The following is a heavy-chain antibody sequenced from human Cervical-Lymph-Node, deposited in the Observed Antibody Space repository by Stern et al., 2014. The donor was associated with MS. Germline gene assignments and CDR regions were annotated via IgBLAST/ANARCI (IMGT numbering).Heavy chain of an antibody. Sequence: VQLVESGGGWVKPGGSLRLSCAASGFTFSDHYMSWIRPAPGKGLEWVSYISKSSGAIYYADSVKGRFTISRDNVKNSLYLQMNSLRDEDTAVYYCARGLASTSSPVFDYWGQGTLVTVSS. J-gene: IGHJ4*02. D-gene: IGHD6-6*01. CDR1: GFTFSDHY. V-gene: IGHV3-11*01. CDR2: ISKSSGAI. CDR3: ARGLASTSSPVFDY.